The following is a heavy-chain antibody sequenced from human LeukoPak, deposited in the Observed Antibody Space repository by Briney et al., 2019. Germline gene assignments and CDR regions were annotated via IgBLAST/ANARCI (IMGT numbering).Heavy chain of an antibody. V-gene: IGHV1-69*01. CDR1: GGTFSSYA. CDR2: IIPIFGTA. CDR3: ARESITMVRGVITRNWLDP. Sequence: GSSVKVSCKASGGTFSSYAISWVRQAPGQGLEWMGGIIPIFGTANYAQKFQGGVTITADESTSTAYMELSSLRSEDTAVYYCARESITMVRGVITRNWLDPWGQGTLVTVSS. D-gene: IGHD3-10*01. J-gene: IGHJ5*02.